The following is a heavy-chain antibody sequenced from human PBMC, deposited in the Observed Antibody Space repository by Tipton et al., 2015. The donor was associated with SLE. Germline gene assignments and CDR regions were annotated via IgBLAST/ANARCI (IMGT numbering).Heavy chain of an antibody. Sequence: SLRLSCAASGFSFSSSWMSWVRQAPGKGLEWVANIKADGSDKRYVDSVKGRFTISRDRAKNSLYLEMNSLRLDDTALYFCTGDLLPGGADVWGQGTTVSVSS. CDR2: IKADGSDK. V-gene: IGHV3-7*03. CDR3: TGDLLPGGADV. CDR1: GFSFSSSW. D-gene: IGHD1-14*01. J-gene: IGHJ6*02.